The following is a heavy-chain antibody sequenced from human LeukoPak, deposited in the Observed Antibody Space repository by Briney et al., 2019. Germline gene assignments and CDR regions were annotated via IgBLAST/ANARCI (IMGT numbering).Heavy chain of an antibody. CDR2: IYYSGSN. CDR3: ARNANGVCDY. CDR1: GYSISSGYS. V-gene: IGHV4-38-2*02. D-gene: IGHD2-8*01. Sequence: SETLSLTCTVSGYSISSGYSWGWIRQPPGKGLEWIGTIYYSGSNARNPSLKSRVTMSLDTSKNQFSLNLTSVTAADTALYYCARNANGVCDYWGQGTLVSVSS. J-gene: IGHJ4*02.